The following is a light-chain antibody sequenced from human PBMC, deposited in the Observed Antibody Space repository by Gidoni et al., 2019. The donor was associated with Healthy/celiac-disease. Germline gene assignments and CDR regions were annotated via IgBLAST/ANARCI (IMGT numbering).Light chain of an antibody. CDR1: QGISNY. J-gene: IGKJ3*01. Sequence: DIQMTHSQSSLSASVEDRVTITCTGSQGISNYLAWYQQKPGKVHKLLIYAASTLQSGVPSRFSGSGSGTDFTLTISSLQPEDVATYYCQKYNSAPFTFGPGTKVDIK. CDR2: AAS. V-gene: IGKV1-27*01. CDR3: QKYNSAPFT.